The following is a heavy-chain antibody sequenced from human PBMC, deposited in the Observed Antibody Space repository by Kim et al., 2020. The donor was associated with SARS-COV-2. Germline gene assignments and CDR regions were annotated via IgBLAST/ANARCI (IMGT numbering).Heavy chain of an antibody. V-gene: IGHV3-21*01. CDR1: GFTFSSYS. J-gene: IGHJ4*02. D-gene: IGHD3-10*01. CDR2: ISSSSSYI. Sequence: GGSLRLSCAASGFTFSSYSMNWVRQAPGKGLEWVSSISSSSSYIYYADSVKGRFTISRDNAKNSLYLQMNSLRAEDTAVYYCARDPVVRGEKPTFDYWGQGTLVTVSS. CDR3: ARDPVVRGEKPTFDY.